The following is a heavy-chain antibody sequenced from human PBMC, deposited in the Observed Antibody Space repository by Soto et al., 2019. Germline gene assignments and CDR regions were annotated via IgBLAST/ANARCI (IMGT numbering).Heavy chain of an antibody. D-gene: IGHD3-22*01. CDR1: GYTLTELS. J-gene: IGHJ5*02. CDR3: ATVKPPYYDPSGYYST. CDR2: FDPEDGET. V-gene: IGHV1-24*01. Sequence: GASVKVSCKVSGYTLTELSMHWVRQAPGKGLEWMGGFDPEDGETIYAQKFQGRVTMTEDTSTDTAYMDLSSLRSEDTAVYYCATVKPPYYDPSGYYSTWGQGTLVTVSS.